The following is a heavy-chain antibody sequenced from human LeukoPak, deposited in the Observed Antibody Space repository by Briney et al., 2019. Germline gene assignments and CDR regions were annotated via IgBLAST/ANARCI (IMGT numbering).Heavy chain of an antibody. J-gene: IGHJ4*02. D-gene: IGHD1-20*01. CDR1: GGSFSGYY. CDR2: INHSGST. Sequence: SETLSLTCAVYGGSFSGYYWSWIRQPPGKGLEWIGEINHSGSTNYNPSLKSRVTISVDTSKNQFSLKLSSVTAADTAVYYCARGRCNWSYWGQGTLVTVSS. CDR3: ARGRCNWSY. V-gene: IGHV4-34*01.